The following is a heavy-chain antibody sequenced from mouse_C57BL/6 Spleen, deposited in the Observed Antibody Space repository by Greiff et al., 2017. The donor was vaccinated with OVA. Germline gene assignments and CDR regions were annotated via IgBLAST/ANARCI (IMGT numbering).Heavy chain of an antibody. V-gene: IGHV1-82*01. Sequence: QVQLQQSGPELVKPGASVKISCKASGYAFSSSWMNWVKQRPGKGLEWIGRIYPGDGDTNYNGKFKGKATLTADKSSSTAYMQLSSLTSEDSAVSFSARSDSSSYEWYFDVWGTGTTVTVSS. CDR3: ARSDSSSYEWYFDV. J-gene: IGHJ1*03. CDR2: IYPGDGDT. D-gene: IGHD1-1*01. CDR1: GYAFSSSW.